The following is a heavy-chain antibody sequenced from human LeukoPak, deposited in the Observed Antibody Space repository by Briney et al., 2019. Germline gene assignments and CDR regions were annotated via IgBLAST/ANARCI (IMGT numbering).Heavy chain of an antibody. Sequence: PSETLSLTCSVSGGSVTTSSYYWGWVRQPPGKGLEWIGSMSHSGTTWYSPSLKSRVTISADTSSNQFSLRLASVTATDTAVYYCANRGLYGYFTSWGQGTLVTVFS. CDR2: MSHSGTT. D-gene: IGHD3-10*01. CDR1: GGSVTTSSYY. J-gene: IGHJ4*02. CDR3: ANRGLYGYFTS. V-gene: IGHV4-39*01.